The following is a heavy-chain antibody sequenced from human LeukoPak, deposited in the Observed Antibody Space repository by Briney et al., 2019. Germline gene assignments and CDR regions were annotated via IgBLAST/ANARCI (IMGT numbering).Heavy chain of an antibody. V-gene: IGHV4-34*01. CDR3: ARHRRCMDV. J-gene: IGHJ6*02. CDR1: GGSISSYY. Sequence: PSETLSLTCTVSGGSISSYYWSWIRQPPGKGLEWIGEINHSGSTNYNPSLKSRVTISVDTSKNQFSLKLSSVTAADTAVYYCARHRRCMDVWGQGTTVTVSS. CDR2: INHSGST.